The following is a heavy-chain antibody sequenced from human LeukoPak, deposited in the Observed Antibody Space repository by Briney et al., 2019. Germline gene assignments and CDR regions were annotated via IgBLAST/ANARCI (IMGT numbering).Heavy chain of an antibody. Sequence: SETLSLTCTVSGGSISSGYYWGWIRQPPGKGLEWIGSIYHSGSTYYNPSLKSRVTISVDTSKNQFSLKLSSVTAADTAVYYCANGDPTTNDAFDIWGQGTMVTVSS. D-gene: IGHD4-17*01. CDR2: IYHSGST. V-gene: IGHV4-38-2*02. CDR1: GGSISSGYY. CDR3: ANGDPTTNDAFDI. J-gene: IGHJ3*02.